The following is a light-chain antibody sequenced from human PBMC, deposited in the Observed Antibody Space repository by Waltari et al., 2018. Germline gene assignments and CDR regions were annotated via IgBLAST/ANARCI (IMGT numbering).Light chain of an antibody. CDR1: QRVGSY. J-gene: IGKJ2*01. Sequence: ALTQSPATLSLFPGDRATIPCRASQRVGSYLAWSQQKSGQAPRLLIYDASNRATGIPARFSGSGSGTDFTFTISSLEPEDFVVYYCHQRLIWPYTFGQGTKLEIK. V-gene: IGKV3-11*01. CDR3: HQRLIWPYT. CDR2: DAS.